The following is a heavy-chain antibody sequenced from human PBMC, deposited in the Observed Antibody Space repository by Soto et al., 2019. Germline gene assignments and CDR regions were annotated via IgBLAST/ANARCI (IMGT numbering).Heavy chain of an antibody. Sequence: QVQLVQSGAEVKKPGASVGVSCKASGYTFTDYYIHWVRQAPGQGLEWMGWINPNSGGTNYGQKFHDCVTMTRDTSISTAYMELSRLRSDGPAGYYCAGEVTKTIAAFDIWGQGTMVTVSS. J-gene: IGHJ3*02. CDR3: AGEVTKTIAAFDI. V-gene: IGHV1-2*04. D-gene: IGHD2-21*01. CDR1: GYTFTDYY. CDR2: INPNSGGT.